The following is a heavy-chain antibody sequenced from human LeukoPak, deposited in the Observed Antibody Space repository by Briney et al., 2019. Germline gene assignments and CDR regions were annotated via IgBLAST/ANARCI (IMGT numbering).Heavy chain of an antibody. J-gene: IGHJ4*02. Sequence: PSETLSLTCAVYGGSFSDYYWNWIRQPPGKGLEWIGEINHGGGTKYNPSLKSRATISVDTSKKQFSLNLSSVTAADTAVYYCARDKHKDGGQLGYFDYWGQGTLVTVSS. CDR3: ARDKHKDGGQLGYFDY. D-gene: IGHD1-1*01. CDR1: GGSFSDYY. V-gene: IGHV4-34*01. CDR2: INHGGGT.